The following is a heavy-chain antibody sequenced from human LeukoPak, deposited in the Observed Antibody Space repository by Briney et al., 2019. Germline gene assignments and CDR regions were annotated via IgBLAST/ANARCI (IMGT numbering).Heavy chain of an antibody. V-gene: IGHV3-30*04. Sequence: GSSLRLSCAASGFTFSSYAMHWVRQAPGKGLEWVALISYDGSNKYFADSVEGRFTISRDNSKNTLYLQMNSLRAEDTAVYYCARGLQGYYDSLTGYYRGRYYFDYWGQGTLVTVSS. D-gene: IGHD3-9*01. CDR2: ISYDGSNK. CDR3: ARGLQGYYDSLTGYYRGRYYFDY. CDR1: GFTFSSYA. J-gene: IGHJ4*02.